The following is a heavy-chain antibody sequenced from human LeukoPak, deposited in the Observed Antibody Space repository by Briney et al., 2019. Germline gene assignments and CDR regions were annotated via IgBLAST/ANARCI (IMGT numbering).Heavy chain of an antibody. Sequence: GGSLRLPCAASGFTFSTYWMHWVRQAPGKGLVWVSRINPDGSSTNYADSVKGRFSISRDNAKNTLYLQMNSLRAEDTAVYYCAAGTLYGSTGAGDYWGQGTLVTVSS. V-gene: IGHV3-74*01. CDR1: GFTFSTYW. CDR2: INPDGSST. D-gene: IGHD3-22*01. CDR3: AAGTLYGSTGAGDY. J-gene: IGHJ4*02.